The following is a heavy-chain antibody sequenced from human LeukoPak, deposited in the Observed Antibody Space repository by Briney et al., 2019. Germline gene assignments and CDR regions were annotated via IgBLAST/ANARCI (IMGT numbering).Heavy chain of an antibody. CDR3: ARHYYSSGSFDY. CDR2: IYTSGST. CDR1: GGSISSGSYY. D-gene: IGHD3-10*01. J-gene: IGHJ4*02. V-gene: IGHV4-61*02. Sequence: SQTLSLTCTVSGGSISSGSYYWSWIRQPAGKGLEWIGRIYTSGSTNYNPSLKSRVTISVDTSKNQFSLKLSSVTAADTAVYYCARHYYSSGSFDYWGQGTLVTVSS.